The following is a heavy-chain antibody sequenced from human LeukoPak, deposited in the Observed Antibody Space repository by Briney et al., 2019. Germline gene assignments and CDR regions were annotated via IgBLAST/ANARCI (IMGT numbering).Heavy chain of an antibody. V-gene: IGHV4-39*07. D-gene: IGHD2/OR15-2a*01. CDR3: ARCPSNRYYYYYMDV. Sequence: KPSETLSLTCTVSGGSISSSSYYWGWIRQPPGKGLEWIGSIYYSGSTYYNPSLKSRVTISVDTSKNQFSLKLSSVTAADTAVYYCARCPSNRYYYYYMDVWGKGTTVTISS. J-gene: IGHJ6*03. CDR1: GGSISSSSYY. CDR2: IYYSGST.